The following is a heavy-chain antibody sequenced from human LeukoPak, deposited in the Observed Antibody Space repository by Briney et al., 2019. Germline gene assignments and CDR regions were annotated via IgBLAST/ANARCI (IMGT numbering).Heavy chain of an antibody. D-gene: IGHD3-10*01. CDR1: GFTFYSYA. V-gene: IGHV3-23*01. CDR2: FSGSGGST. Sequence: GGSLRLSCAASGFTFYSYAMNWVRQAPGKGLEWVSTFSGSGGSTYYADSVKGRFTISRDNSKNTLYLQMNSLRAEDTAVYYCAKGAYGSGSYYNGWGQGTLVTVSS. J-gene: IGHJ4*02. CDR3: AKGAYGSGSYYNG.